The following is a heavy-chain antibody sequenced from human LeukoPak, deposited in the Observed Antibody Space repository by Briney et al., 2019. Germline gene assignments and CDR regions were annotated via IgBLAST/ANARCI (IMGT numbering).Heavy chain of an antibody. D-gene: IGHD3-16*01. Sequence: GGSLRLSCAASGFRFTSYAMIWIRQVPGKGLEWVAGISGGGGSTYYSDPVKGRFTISRDTSDNTLHLDMSTLTTDDTAVYFCAKLGAYRVYSFIDFWGQGIPVTVSS. CDR3: AKLGAYRVYSFIDF. CDR2: ISGGGGST. J-gene: IGHJ4*02. V-gene: IGHV3-23*01. CDR1: GFRFTSYA.